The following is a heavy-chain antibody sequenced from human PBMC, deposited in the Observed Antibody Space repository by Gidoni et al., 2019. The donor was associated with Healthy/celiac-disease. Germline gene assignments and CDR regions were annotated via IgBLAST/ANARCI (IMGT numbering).Heavy chain of an antibody. CDR3: AGDVDTAMKGCMDV. Sequence: QVQLVQSGAEVTKPGSSVKVSCKASGGTFGSYAISWVRQATGQGLEWMGGIIPIFGTANYAQKFQGRVTITADESTSTAYMELSSLRSEDTAVYYCAGDVDTAMKGCMDVWGQGTTVTVSS. CDR2: IIPIFGTA. D-gene: IGHD5-18*01. V-gene: IGHV1-69*01. J-gene: IGHJ6*02. CDR1: GGTFGSYA.